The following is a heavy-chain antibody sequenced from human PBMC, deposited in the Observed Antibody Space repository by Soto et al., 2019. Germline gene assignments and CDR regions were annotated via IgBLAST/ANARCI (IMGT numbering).Heavy chain of an antibody. Sequence: QLQLQESGPGLVQPSETLSLTCTVSGGSISSSSYYWGWIRQPPGKGLEWIGSIYYSGSTYYNPSLKSRVTISVDTSKNQFSLKLSSVTAADTAVYYCARHGRLYGGYGEGWFDPWGQGTLVTVSS. V-gene: IGHV4-39*01. D-gene: IGHD5-12*01. J-gene: IGHJ5*02. CDR1: GGSISSSSYY. CDR2: IYYSGST. CDR3: ARHGRLYGGYGEGWFDP.